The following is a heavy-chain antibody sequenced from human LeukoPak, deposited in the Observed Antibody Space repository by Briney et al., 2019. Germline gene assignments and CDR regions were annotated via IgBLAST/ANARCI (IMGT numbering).Heavy chain of an antibody. CDR1: GFTFSSYG. J-gene: IGHJ4*02. CDR3: ARDCSSTSCMDY. CDR2: IWYDGSNK. Sequence: GGSLRLSCAASGFTFSSYGMHWVRQAPGKGLEWVAVIWYDGSNKYYADPVKGRFTISRDNSKNTLYLQMNSLRAEDTAVYYCARDCSSTSCMDYWGQGTLVTVSS. D-gene: IGHD2-2*01. V-gene: IGHV3-33*01.